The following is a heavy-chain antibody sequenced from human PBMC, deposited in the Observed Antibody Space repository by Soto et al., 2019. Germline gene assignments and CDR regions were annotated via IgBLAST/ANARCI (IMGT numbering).Heavy chain of an antibody. D-gene: IGHD3-22*01. J-gene: IGHJ6*02. CDR2: INPNSGGT. CDR1: GYTFTDYY. V-gene: IGHV1-2*02. CDR3: ARDWYYFDSSGYSKPIYYYYYGMDV. Sequence: ASLKVSCKASGYTFTDYYMHWVRQAPVQGLEWMGWINPNSGGTNFAQKFQGRVTMTRDTSISTAYMELSRLRSDDTAVYYCARDWYYFDSSGYSKPIYYYYYGMDVWGQGTTVTV.